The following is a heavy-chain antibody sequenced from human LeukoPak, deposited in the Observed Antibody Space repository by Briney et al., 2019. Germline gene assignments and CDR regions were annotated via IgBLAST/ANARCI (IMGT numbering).Heavy chain of an antibody. CDR1: GFTVSNNY. CDR3: ARGGGAFCGSDCHRNFDY. J-gene: IGHJ4*02. D-gene: IGHD2-21*02. V-gene: IGHV3-53*01. CDR2: IYSDGST. Sequence: GGSLRLSCAASGFTVSNNYMSWVRQAPGKGLEWVSVIYSDGSTYYANSVKGRFTIPRDNSKNTLDLQMNSLRTEDTAVYYCARGGGAFCGSDCHRNFDYWGQGTLVTVSS.